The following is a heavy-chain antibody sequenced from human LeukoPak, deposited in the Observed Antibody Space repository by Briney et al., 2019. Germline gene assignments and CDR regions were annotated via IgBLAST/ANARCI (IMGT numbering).Heavy chain of an antibody. CDR3: ARGFLYYYDSSGYDY. CDR2: IKQDGSEK. V-gene: IGHV3-7*01. J-gene: IGHJ4*02. D-gene: IGHD3-22*01. CDR1: GFTFSSYW. Sequence: GGSLRLSCAASGFTFSSYWMSWVRQAPGKGLEWVANIKQDGSEKYYVDSVKGRFTISRDNAKNSLCLQMNSLRAEDTAVYYCARGFLYYYDSSGYDYWGQGTLVTVSS.